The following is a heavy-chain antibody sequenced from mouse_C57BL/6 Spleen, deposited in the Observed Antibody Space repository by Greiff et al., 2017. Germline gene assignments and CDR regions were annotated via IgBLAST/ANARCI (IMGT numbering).Heavy chain of an antibody. Sequence: QVQLKESGPGLVQPSQSLSITCTVSGFSLTSYGVHWVRQSPGKGLEWLGVIWRGGSTDYNAALISSLSISKDNSKSEVFFKMNSLQADDTAIYYCARKYYGSGYWYFDVWGTGTTVTVSS. V-gene: IGHV2-2*01. CDR3: ARKYYGSGYWYFDV. CDR2: IWRGGST. J-gene: IGHJ1*03. CDR1: GFSLTSYG. D-gene: IGHD1-1*01.